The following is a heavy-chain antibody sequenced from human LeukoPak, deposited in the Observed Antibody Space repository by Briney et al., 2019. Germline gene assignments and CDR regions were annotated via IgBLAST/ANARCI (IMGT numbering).Heavy chain of an antibody. CDR2: IKQDGSEK. D-gene: IGHD1-14*01. J-gene: IGHJ2*01. V-gene: IGHV3-7*01. CDR1: EFTFSNFW. CDR3: ARGGNHGDYWYFDL. Sequence: GGSLRLSCSASEFTFSNFWMSWVRQAPGKGPEWVANIKQDGSEKYYVDSVKGRFTISRDNDETSLHLQMNSLRAEDTAVYYCARGGNHGDYWYFDLWGRGTLVTVSS.